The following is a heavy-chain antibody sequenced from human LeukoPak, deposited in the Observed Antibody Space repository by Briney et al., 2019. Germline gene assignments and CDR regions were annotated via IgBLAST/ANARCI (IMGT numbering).Heavy chain of an antibody. Sequence: SETLSLTCTVSGGSISSSSYYWGWIRQPPGKGLEWIGSIYYSGSTYYNPSLKSRVTISVDTSKNQFSLKLSSVTAADTAVYYCARADTAMVTPVFDYWGQGTLVTVSS. CDR1: GGSISSSSYY. J-gene: IGHJ4*02. V-gene: IGHV4-39*07. D-gene: IGHD5-18*01. CDR2: IYYSGST. CDR3: ARADTAMVTPVFDY.